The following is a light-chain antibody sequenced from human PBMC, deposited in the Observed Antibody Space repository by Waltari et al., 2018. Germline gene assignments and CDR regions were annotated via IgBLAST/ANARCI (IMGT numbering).Light chain of an antibody. Sequence: DIQITQSPSPLSASVGARVTITCRASQNISPWLAWHQQKPGKVPRLLIYKTSSLESGVPSRFSGSGSGTEFTLTISSLQPDDFATYYCQHYKTSFRTFGQGTRVEIK. CDR1: QNISPW. V-gene: IGKV1-5*03. J-gene: IGKJ1*01. CDR2: KTS. CDR3: QHYKTSFRT.